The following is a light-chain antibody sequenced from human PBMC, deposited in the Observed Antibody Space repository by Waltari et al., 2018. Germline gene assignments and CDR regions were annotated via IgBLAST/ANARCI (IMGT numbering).Light chain of an antibody. J-gene: IGLJ2*01. V-gene: IGLV2-14*03. CDR1: SRYAGGYNS. Sequence: QSALTQPASVSGSPGPSIAIPCTGTSRYAGGYNSCSWYQQYPGRAPQLRISDVSKRPSGVSNRFSGSKSGNTASLTISGLQAADEADYYCSSYTSGSTVIFGGGTKLTVL. CDR2: DVS. CDR3: SSYTSGSTVI.